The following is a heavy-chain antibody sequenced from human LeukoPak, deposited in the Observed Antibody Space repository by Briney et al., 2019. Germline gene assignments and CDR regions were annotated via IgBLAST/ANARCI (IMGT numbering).Heavy chain of an antibody. V-gene: IGHV1-2*02. J-gene: IGHJ5*02. Sequence: VASVKVSCKPSGYTFTDNYLHWVRQAPGQGLEWVGWMNPSSGGTGYVQKFQGRVTMTRDTSISTAYMELSSLTSDDTAVYYCTRGSGTSWFDVWGQGSLVTVSS. CDR2: MNPSSGGT. CDR1: GYTFTDNY. D-gene: IGHD3-10*01. CDR3: TRGSGTSWFDV.